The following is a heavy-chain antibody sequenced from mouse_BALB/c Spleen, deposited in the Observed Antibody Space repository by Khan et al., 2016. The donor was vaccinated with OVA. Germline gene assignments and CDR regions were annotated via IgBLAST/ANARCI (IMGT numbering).Heavy chain of an antibody. CDR2: INTYTGEP. CDR1: GYTFTNSG. J-gene: IGHJ4*01. D-gene: IGHD2-10*01. V-gene: IGHV9-3-1*01. Sequence: QIQLVQSGPELKKPGETVKLSCTASGYTFTNSGMNWVNQAPGKGLKWMGWINTYTGEPTYADDFKGRFAFSLDTSASTAYLQINNLKSEDTATFVRARPTYFAYVLGHWGQGTSVTGSS. CDR3: ARPTYFAYVLGH.